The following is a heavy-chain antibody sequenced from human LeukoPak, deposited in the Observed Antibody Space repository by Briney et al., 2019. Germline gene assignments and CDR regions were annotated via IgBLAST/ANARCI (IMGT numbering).Heavy chain of an antibody. CDR1: GFTFSSYA. Sequence: PGRSLRLSCAASGFTFSSYAISWVRQTPGKGLEWVSGIEPSGGGTYYADFVKGRFAISRDNSKNTLYLQMNSLRADDTAAYYCAKISPLDYGGKPWALDIWGQGTMVTVSS. D-gene: IGHD4-23*01. CDR3: AKISPLDYGGKPWALDI. J-gene: IGHJ3*02. CDR2: IEPSGGGT. V-gene: IGHV3-23*01.